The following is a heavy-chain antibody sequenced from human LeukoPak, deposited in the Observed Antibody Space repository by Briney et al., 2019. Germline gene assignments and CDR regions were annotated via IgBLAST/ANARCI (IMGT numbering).Heavy chain of an antibody. Sequence: GGSLRLSCAASGFTFSSYWMSWVRQAPGKGLEWVANIKQDGSEKYYVDSVEGRFTISRDNAKNSLYLQMNSLRAEDTAVYYCARDPGYYYDSSGYADYWGQGTLVTVSS. CDR3: ARDPGYYYDSSGYADY. D-gene: IGHD3-22*01. V-gene: IGHV3-7*01. CDR1: GFTFSSYW. CDR2: IKQDGSEK. J-gene: IGHJ4*02.